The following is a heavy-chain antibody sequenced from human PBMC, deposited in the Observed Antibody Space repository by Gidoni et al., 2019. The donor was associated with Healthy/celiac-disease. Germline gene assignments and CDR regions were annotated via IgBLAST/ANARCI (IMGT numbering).Heavy chain of an antibody. V-gene: IGHV4-61*02. Sequence: QVQLQESGPGLVKPSQTLSLTCTVSGGSIRSGSYYWSWIRQPAGKGLEWIGRIYTSGSTNYNPSLKSRVTISVDTSKNQFSLKLSSVTAADTAVYYCARDPNLGYCSGGSCYSGGLHFDYWGQGTLVTVSS. CDR3: ARDPNLGYCSGGSCYSGGLHFDY. J-gene: IGHJ4*02. D-gene: IGHD2-15*01. CDR1: GGSIRSGSYY. CDR2: IYTSGST.